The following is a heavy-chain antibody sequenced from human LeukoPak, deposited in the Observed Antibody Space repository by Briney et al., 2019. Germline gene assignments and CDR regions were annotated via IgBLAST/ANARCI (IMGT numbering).Heavy chain of an antibody. CDR2: INSSSSYI. CDR3: AADSTSGCSSTSCYGSL. CDR1: GFTFSSYS. V-gene: IGHV3-21*01. Sequence: GGSLRLSCAASGFTFSSYSMNWVRQAPGKGLEGVSSINSSSSYIYYADSVKGGFTTSRDNAKNSLYLQKNSLRTEDTAVYYSAADSTSGCSSTSCYGSLWGQGTLVTVSS. J-gene: IGHJ4*02. D-gene: IGHD2-2*01.